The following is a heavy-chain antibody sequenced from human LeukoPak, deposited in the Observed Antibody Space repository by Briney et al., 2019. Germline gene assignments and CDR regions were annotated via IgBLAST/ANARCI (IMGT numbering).Heavy chain of an antibody. CDR1: GYTFTGYY. D-gene: IGHD6-13*01. CDR3: ASSREGYFGY. J-gene: IGHJ4*02. Sequence: SVKVSCKASGYTFTGYYMHWVRQAPGQGLEWMGRIIPILGIANYAQKFQGRVTITADKSTSTAYMELSSLRSEDTAVYYCASSREGYFGYWGQGTLVTVSS. CDR2: IIPILGIA. V-gene: IGHV1-69*02.